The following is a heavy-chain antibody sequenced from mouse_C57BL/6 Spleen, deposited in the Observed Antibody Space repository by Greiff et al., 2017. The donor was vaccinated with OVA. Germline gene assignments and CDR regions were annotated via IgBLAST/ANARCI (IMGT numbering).Heavy chain of an antibody. CDR2: IYPGSGST. D-gene: IGHD2-2*01. J-gene: IGHJ4*01. CDR3: AIYYGYDYAMDY. Sequence: QVQLQQPGAELVKPGASVKMSCKASGYTFTSYWITWVKQRPGKGLEWIGDIYPGSGSTNYNEKFKSKATLTVDTSSSTAYMQLSSLTSEDSAVYYCAIYYGYDYAMDYWGQGTSVTVSS. V-gene: IGHV1-55*01. CDR1: GYTFTSYW.